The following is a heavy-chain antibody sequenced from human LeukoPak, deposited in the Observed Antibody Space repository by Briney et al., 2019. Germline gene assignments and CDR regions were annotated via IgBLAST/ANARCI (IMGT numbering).Heavy chain of an antibody. CDR1: GFTFSSYA. Sequence: GGSLRLSCAASGFTFSSYAMSWVRQAPGKGLEWVSTINGGGVNTHYADSVGGRFTISRDNSKNTLHLQMNSLRAEDTAVYYCATFLAIVTARDSLYFQHWGQGTLVTVSS. CDR2: INGGGVNT. J-gene: IGHJ1*01. CDR3: ATFLAIVTARDSLYFQH. V-gene: IGHV3-23*01. D-gene: IGHD3-3*02.